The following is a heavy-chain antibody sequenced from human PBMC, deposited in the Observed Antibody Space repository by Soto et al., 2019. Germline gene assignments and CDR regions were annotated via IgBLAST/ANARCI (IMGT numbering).Heavy chain of an antibody. J-gene: IGHJ6*03. CDR1: GYTFTSYA. CDR2: INAGNGNT. CDR3: ARALKTGENYYYYMDV. D-gene: IGHD2-8*02. V-gene: IGHV1-3*01. Sequence: QVQLVQSGAEVKKPGASVKVSCKASGYTFTSYAMHWVRQAPGQRLEWMGWINAGNGNTKYSQKFQGRVTITRDTSASTAYMELSSLRSEDTAVYYCARALKTGENYYYYMDVWGKGTTVTVSS.